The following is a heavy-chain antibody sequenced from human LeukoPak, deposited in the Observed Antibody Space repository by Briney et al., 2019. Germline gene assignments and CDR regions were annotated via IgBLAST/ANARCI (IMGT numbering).Heavy chain of an antibody. D-gene: IGHD5-24*01. CDR1: GYTIDNFY. CDR2: INPNSGGT. Sequence: ASVKVSCKASGYTIDNFYIHWVRQAPGQGLESMGWINPNSGGTNYAQKFQGRVTMTRDTSISTAYMELSRLRSDDTAVYYYARDKEMATITLDYWGQGTPVTVSS. V-gene: IGHV1-2*02. J-gene: IGHJ4*02. CDR3: ARDKEMATITLDY.